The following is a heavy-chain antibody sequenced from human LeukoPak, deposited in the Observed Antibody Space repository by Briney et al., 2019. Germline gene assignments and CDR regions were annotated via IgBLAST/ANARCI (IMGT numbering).Heavy chain of an antibody. V-gene: IGHV1-2*02. Sequence: ASVKVSCKASGDTFTGYYMHWVRHAPGQGLELMGWHNPKNGGTIYTQRFQGRVTITRDTSISRVYMELSGLTSDDTAVYYCARGAAVGWRMPNDFWSQGTLVTVSS. CDR2: HNPKNGGT. J-gene: IGHJ4*02. D-gene: IGHD6-19*01. CDR1: GDTFTGYY. CDR3: ARGAAVGWRMPNDF.